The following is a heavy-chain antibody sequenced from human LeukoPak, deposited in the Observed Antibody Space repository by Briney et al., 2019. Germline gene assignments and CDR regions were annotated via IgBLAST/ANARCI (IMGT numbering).Heavy chain of an antibody. Sequence: SETLSLTCTVSGGSIISSSYYWGWIRRPPGKGLEWIGSIYNSGITHYNPSLKSRVTISVDTSKNQFSLKLSSVTAADTAVFYCTRPGVPGSIVSAFDFWGQGTMVNV. J-gene: IGHJ3*01. CDR2: IYNSGIT. CDR1: GGSIISSSYY. CDR3: TRPGVPGSIVSAFDF. V-gene: IGHV4-39*01. D-gene: IGHD2-21*01.